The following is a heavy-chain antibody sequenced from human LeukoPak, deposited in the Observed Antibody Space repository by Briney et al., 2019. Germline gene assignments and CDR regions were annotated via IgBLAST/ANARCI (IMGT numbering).Heavy chain of an antibody. D-gene: IGHD4-17*01. J-gene: IGHJ1*01. Sequence: ASVKVSCKASGYTFTGYYMHWVRQAPGQGLEWMGWINPNSGGTNYAQKFQGRVTMTRDTSISTAYMELSRLRSDDTAVYYCARGYGDYVRFRYFQHWGQGTLVTVSS. CDR2: INPNSGGT. CDR3: ARGYGDYVRFRYFQH. V-gene: IGHV1-2*02. CDR1: GYTFTGYY.